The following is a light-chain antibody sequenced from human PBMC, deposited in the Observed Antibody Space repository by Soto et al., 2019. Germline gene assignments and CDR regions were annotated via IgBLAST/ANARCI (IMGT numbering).Light chain of an antibody. CDR3: QSYDNSLSGWV. J-gene: IGLJ3*02. CDR1: SSDVGGYSY. Sequence: QSALTQPPSASGSPGQSVAISCTGTSSDVGGYSYVSWYQQHPGKAPQLMIYEVSKRPSGVPDRFSGSKSGNTASLTVSGLQAEDEADYYCQSYDNSLSGWVFGGGTKVTVL. CDR2: EVS. V-gene: IGLV2-8*01.